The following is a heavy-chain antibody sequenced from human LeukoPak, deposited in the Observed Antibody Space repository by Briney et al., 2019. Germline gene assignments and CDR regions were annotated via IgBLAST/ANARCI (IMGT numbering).Heavy chain of an antibody. CDR1: GFTFSTYN. CDR2: IGTSSGAI. J-gene: IGHJ5*01. Sequence: GGSLRLSGSASGFTFSTYNMNWVRQAPGKGLEWVSFIGTSSGAIYYADSVKGRFTISRDDAKKSLYLQMNSLRGDDTAVYYCARNIDSWGQGALVTVSS. V-gene: IGHV3-48*01. CDR3: ARNIDS.